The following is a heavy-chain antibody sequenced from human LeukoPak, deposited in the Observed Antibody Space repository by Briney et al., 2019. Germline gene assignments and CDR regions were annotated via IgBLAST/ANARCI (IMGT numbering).Heavy chain of an antibody. D-gene: IGHD6-19*01. CDR2: ANGDGSST. J-gene: IGHJ4*02. CDR3: ARDSRSSGLTVDY. CDR1: GFTFSSYS. V-gene: IGHV3-74*03. Sequence: TGGSLRLSCAASGFTFSSYSMNWVRQAPGKGLEWVSRANGDGSSTTYAASVEGRFTMSRDNAKNTVYLQMNSLRDEDTAVYYCARDSRSSGLTVDYWGQGTLVTVSS.